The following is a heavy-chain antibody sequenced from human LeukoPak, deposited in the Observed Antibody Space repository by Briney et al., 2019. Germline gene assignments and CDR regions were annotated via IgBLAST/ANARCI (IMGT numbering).Heavy chain of an antibody. V-gene: IGHV3-48*03. J-gene: IGHJ5*02. CDR3: ARGDPHADL. CDR1: GFDLSTYE. CDR2: ITISGHTK. Sequence: GGSLRLSCAASGFDLSTYEINWVRPAPGKGVEWIADITISGHTKNYADSLNGRFTNPRDNARTSLYLQMNSLRVEDTGVYYCARGDPHADLWGQGTLVTVSS.